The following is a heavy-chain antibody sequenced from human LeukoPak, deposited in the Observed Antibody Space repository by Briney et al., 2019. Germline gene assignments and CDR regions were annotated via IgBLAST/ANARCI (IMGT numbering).Heavy chain of an antibody. D-gene: IGHD3-10*01. V-gene: IGHV3-7*01. J-gene: IGHJ4*02. Sequence: PGGSLRLSCAASGFTFSSYWMSWVRQPRGKGLEWVANIKNDGSEKYYVDSVKGRFTISRDNPKNSLYLQMNSLRAEDTAVYYCARTYGRLYYFDYWGQGTLVTVSS. CDR2: IKNDGSEK. CDR1: GFTFSSYW. CDR3: ARTYGRLYYFDY.